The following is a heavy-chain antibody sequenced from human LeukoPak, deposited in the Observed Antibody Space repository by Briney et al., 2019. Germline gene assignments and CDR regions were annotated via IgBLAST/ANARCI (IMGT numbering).Heavy chain of an antibody. Sequence: SETLSLTCAVSGGSISSADFYWSWIRQHPGKGLGWIGFIYYSGSAYYNPSLKSRVSLSVDTSKNQFSLTLNSVTAADTAVYYCARGSDYFDYWGQGTLVTVSS. V-gene: IGHV4-31*11. CDR3: ARGSDYFDY. CDR2: IYYSGSA. CDR1: GGSISSADFY. J-gene: IGHJ4*02.